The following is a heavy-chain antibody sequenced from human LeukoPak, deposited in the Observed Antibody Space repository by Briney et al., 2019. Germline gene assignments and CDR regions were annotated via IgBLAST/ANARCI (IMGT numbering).Heavy chain of an antibody. CDR3: ASYGSGSHDY. CDR1: GFTFSNAW. D-gene: IGHD3-10*01. V-gene: IGHV3-15*01. J-gene: IGHJ4*02. CDR2: IKTKTEGGTT. Sequence: PGGSLRPSCAASGFTFSNAWMNWVRQAPGKGLEWVGRIKTKTEGGTTDYAAPVKGRFTISRDDSKNTVYLQMNSLKTEDTAVYCCASYGSGSHDYWGQGSLVTVSS.